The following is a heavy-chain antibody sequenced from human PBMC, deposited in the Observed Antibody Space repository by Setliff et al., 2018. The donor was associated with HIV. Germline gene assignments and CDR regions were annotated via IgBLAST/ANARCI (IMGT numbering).Heavy chain of an antibody. CDR1: GYTFTGYY. Sequence: ASVKVSCKASGYTFTGYYMHWVRQAPGQGLEWMGWINPNNGGTNYAQKFQGRVTMTRDTSISTAYMELSRLRSDDTAVYYCARDYYDSSGYYQYYFDYWGQGALVTVSS. J-gene: IGHJ4*02. V-gene: IGHV1-2*02. D-gene: IGHD3-22*01. CDR3: ARDYYDSSGYYQYYFDY. CDR2: INPNNGGT.